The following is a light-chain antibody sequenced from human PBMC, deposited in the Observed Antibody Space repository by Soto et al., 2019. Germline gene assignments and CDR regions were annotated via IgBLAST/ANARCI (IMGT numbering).Light chain of an antibody. CDR3: CAYAGSCTVV. CDR2: EAT. Sequence: QSVLTQPASVSGSPEQSITIYCTGTSSDVGSYNLVSWYQQHPGKAPKVMIYEATKRPSGVSNRFSGSKSGNTASLTISGLQAEDEADYYCCAYAGSCTVVFGGGTKVTVL. CDR1: SSDVGSYNL. J-gene: IGLJ3*02. V-gene: IGLV2-23*01.